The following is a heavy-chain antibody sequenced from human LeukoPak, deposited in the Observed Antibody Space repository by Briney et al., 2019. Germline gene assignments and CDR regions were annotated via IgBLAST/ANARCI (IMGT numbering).Heavy chain of an antibody. V-gene: IGHV4-4*02. CDR1: GGSISSSNW. CDR3: ARVGGSWSYPVPLAIDY. CDR2: IYHSGST. D-gene: IGHD3-10*01. J-gene: IGHJ4*02. Sequence: PSETLSLTCAVSGGSISSSNWWSWVRQPPGKGLEWIGEIYHSGSTNYNPSLKSRVTISVDKSKNQFSLKLSSVTAEYTSVYYCARVGGSWSYPVPLAIDYWGQGTLVTVSS.